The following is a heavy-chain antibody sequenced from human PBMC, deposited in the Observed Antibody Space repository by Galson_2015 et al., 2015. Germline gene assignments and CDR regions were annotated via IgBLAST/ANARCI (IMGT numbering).Heavy chain of an antibody. CDR2: IKQDGNEK. D-gene: IGHD3-10*01. Sequence: ANIKQDGNEKYYADSVKGRFTIFRDNAKNLLYLQMNNLRVEDTAVYYCARRGPSPDWGQGTLVTVSS. J-gene: IGHJ4*02. CDR3: ARRGPSPD. V-gene: IGHV3-7*01.